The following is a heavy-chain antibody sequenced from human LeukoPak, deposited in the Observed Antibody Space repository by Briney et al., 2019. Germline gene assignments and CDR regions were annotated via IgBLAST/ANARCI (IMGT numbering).Heavy chain of an antibody. V-gene: IGHV4-34*01. D-gene: IGHD3-3*01. Sequence: PSETLSLTCAVYGGSFSGYYWSWIRQPPGKGLEWIGEINHSGSTNYNPSLKSRVTISVDTSKNQFSLKLSSVTAADTAVYYCARQAGRFLEWLSPGDAFDIWGQGTMVTVSS. CDR3: ARQAGRFLEWLSPGDAFDI. J-gene: IGHJ3*02. CDR2: INHSGST. CDR1: GGSFSGYY.